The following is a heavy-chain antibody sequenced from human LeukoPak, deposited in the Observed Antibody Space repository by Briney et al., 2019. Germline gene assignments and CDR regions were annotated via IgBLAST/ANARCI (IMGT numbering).Heavy chain of an antibody. D-gene: IGHD1-1*01. CDR3: ARWANWNHDH. CDR1: GGSISPYY. V-gene: IGHV4-59*01. J-gene: IGHJ5*02. CDR2: IYHDGST. Sequence: SGTLSLTCTVSGGSISPYYWSWIRQPPGKGLEWIGYIYHDGSTNYNPSLKSRVTISVDTAKNQFSLKLTPVTAADTAVYYCARWANWNHDHWGQGTLVTVSS.